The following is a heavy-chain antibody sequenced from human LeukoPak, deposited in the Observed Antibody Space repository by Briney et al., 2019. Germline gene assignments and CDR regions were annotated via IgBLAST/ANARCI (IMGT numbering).Heavy chain of an antibody. CDR2: IYYSGST. Sequence: SETLSLTCTVSGGSISSSSYYWGWIRQPPGKGLEWIGSIYYSGSTYYNPSLKSRVTISVDTSKNQFSLKLSSVTAADTAVYYCASSYYDFWSGYYTGFGWFDPWGQGALVTVSS. CDR1: GGSISSSSYY. CDR3: ASSYYDFWSGYYTGFGWFDP. D-gene: IGHD3-3*01. J-gene: IGHJ5*02. V-gene: IGHV4-39*01.